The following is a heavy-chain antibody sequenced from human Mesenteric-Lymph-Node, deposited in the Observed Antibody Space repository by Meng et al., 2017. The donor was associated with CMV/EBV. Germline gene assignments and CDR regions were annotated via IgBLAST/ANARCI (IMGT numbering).Heavy chain of an antibody. V-gene: IGHV3-7*04. CDR3: ARAYCGNVACAPAY. CDR1: GFTFSDDR. Sequence: GGSLRLSCAASGFTFSDDRMTWVRQAPGKGLEWVASINPDGTEEFYVDSVKGRFTLSRDNAKNSLVLQMSTLRVEDTAVYYCARAYCGNVACAPAYWGQGTLVTVSS. D-gene: IGHD2-21*01. CDR2: INPDGTEE. J-gene: IGHJ4*02.